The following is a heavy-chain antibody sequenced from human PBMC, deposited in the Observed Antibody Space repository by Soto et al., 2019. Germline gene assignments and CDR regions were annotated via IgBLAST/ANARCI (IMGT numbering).Heavy chain of an antibody. Sequence: GGSLRLSCAASGFTFSSYAMSWVRQAPGKGLEWVSAISGSGGSTYYADSVKGRFTISRDNSKNTLYLQMNSLRAEDTAVYYCAKESDCRSTSCYPYFDYWGQGTLVTVSS. J-gene: IGHJ4*02. D-gene: IGHD2-2*01. V-gene: IGHV3-23*01. CDR2: ISGSGGST. CDR1: GFTFSSYA. CDR3: AKESDCRSTSCYPYFDY.